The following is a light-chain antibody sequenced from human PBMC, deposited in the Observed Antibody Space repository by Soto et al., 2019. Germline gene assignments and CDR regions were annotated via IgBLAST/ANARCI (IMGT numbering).Light chain of an antibody. CDR1: QGVGVW. V-gene: IGKV1-12*01. Sequence: DIQMTQSPSSVSASVGDTVTITCRASQGVGVWLGWYQQKPGNDPHLLIYGASGLQVGVPSRFSGSVSGADCALTSSNLQPEDFATYYCHQAYSHSLSFGGGTKVEIK. J-gene: IGKJ4*01. CDR3: HQAYSHSLS. CDR2: GAS.